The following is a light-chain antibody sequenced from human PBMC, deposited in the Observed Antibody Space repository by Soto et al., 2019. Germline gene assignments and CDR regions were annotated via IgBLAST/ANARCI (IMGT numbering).Light chain of an antibody. V-gene: IGLV2-14*01. Sequence: QSVLTQPASVSGSPGQSITISCTGTSSDVGSYNYVSWYQQHPGKAPKLMIYDVSDRPSGVSNRFSGSKSGNTASLTISGLQAEDEAEYYCSSYTSSSTPYVFGTGTKVTVL. J-gene: IGLJ1*01. CDR2: DVS. CDR3: SSYTSSSTPYV. CDR1: SSDVGSYNY.